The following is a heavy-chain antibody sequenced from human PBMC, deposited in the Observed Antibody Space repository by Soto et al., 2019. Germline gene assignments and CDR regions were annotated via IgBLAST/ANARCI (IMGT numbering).Heavy chain of an antibody. CDR3: ARSTVTTTPYYYYYGMDV. CDR1: GGSISSSNW. CDR2: IYHSGST. J-gene: IGHJ6*02. D-gene: IGHD4-4*01. Sequence: QVQLQESGPGLVKPSGTLSLTCAVSGGSISSSNWWSWVRQPPGKGLEWIGEIYHSGSTNYNPSLKIRVTISVDKSKNQFSLKLSSVTAADTAVYYCARSTVTTTPYYYYYGMDVWGQGTTVTVSS. V-gene: IGHV4-4*02.